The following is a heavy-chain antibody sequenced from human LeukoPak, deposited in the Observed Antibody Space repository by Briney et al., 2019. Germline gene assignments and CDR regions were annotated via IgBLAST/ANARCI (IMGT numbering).Heavy chain of an antibody. CDR2: IIPIFGTA. Sequence: ASVKVSCKASGGTFSSYAISWVRQAPGQGLEWMGGIIPIFGTANYAQKFQGRVTITADESTSTAYMELSSLRSEDTAVYYCARRVRDGYNYTDYWGQGTLVTVSS. CDR1: GGTFSSYA. CDR3: ARRVRDGYNYTDY. V-gene: IGHV1-69*13. D-gene: IGHD5-24*01. J-gene: IGHJ4*02.